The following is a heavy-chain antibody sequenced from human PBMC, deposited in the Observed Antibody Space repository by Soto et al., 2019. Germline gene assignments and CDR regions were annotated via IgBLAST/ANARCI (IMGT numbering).Heavy chain of an antibody. CDR2: IFSNDDK. CDR3: ARLAGYYYDSSGWDY. Sequence: KESGPVLVKPTETLTLTCTVSGFSLSNARMGVSWIRQPPGKALEWLAHIFSNDDKSYSTSLKSRLTISKDTSKSQVVLTMTNMDPVDTATYYCARLAGYYYDSSGWDYWGQGTLVTVSS. J-gene: IGHJ4*02. D-gene: IGHD3-22*01. V-gene: IGHV2-26*01. CDR1: GFSLSNARMG.